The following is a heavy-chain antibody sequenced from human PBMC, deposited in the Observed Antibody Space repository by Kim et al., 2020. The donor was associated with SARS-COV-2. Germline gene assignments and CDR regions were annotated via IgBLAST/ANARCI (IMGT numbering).Heavy chain of an antibody. V-gene: IGHV1-46*01. Sequence: ASVKVSCKASGFTFTFYSMHWVRQAPGQGLEWMGMINRSGGGTNYAQKFQGRVTMTGDTSTNTVYMELSSLRSDDTAVYYFAKEGGHCGQGTLVTVSS. CDR2: INRSGGGT. J-gene: IGHJ4*02. CDR1: GFTFTFYS. CDR3: AKEGGH. D-gene: IGHD3-16*01.